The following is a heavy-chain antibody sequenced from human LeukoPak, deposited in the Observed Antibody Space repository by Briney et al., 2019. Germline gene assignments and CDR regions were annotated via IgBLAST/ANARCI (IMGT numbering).Heavy chain of an antibody. CDR2: IHYTGST. CDR1: GGPITVYH. J-gene: IGHJ4*02. V-gene: IGHV4-59*01. D-gene: IGHD4/OR15-4a*01. Sequence: SETLSLTCSVSGGPITVYHWIWIRQPPGKGLEFIGYIHYTGSTNYNSSLTSRISISTDTSKNQFSLKMSSVTAADTAVYYCARDLMGASHFDYWGQGTLVTVSS. CDR3: ARDLMGASHFDY.